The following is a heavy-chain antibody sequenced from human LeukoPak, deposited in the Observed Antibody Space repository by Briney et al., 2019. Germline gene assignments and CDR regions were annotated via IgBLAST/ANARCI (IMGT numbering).Heavy chain of an antibody. D-gene: IGHD2-15*01. Sequence: ALSVTRMVCRYFIRRGYYWGWVRPAPGKGLAWSGRFYPCWSTYSNPSRKSRVTISVDTSKNQFSLKLSSVTAADTALYYCARNNSMECSGGRCYSNWFDPWGQVTLVTVSS. CDR1: RYFIRRGYY. CDR3: ARNNSMECSGGRCYSNWFDP. V-gene: IGHV4-38-2*02. J-gene: IGHJ5*02. CDR2: FYPCWST.